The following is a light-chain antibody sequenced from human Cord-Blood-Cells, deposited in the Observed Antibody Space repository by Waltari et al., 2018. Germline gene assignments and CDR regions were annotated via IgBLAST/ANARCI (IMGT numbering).Light chain of an antibody. CDR3: MQALQTPPYS. V-gene: IGKV2-28*01. J-gene: IGKJ2*03. Sequence: DIVMSQSPLSLRVRPGEPASIPCRSSQSLLHSNGYNYLDWYLQKPGQSPQLLIYLGSNRASGVPDRFSGSGSGTDFTLKISRVEAEDVGVYYCMQALQTPPYSFGQGTKLEIK. CDR2: LGS. CDR1: QSLLHSNGYNY.